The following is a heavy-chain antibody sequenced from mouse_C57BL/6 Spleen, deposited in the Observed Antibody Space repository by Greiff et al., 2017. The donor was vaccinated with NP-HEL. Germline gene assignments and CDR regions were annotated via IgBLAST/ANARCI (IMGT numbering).Heavy chain of an antibody. CDR1: AYTFTSYW. Sequence: VQLQQPGAELVKPGASVKMSCKPFAYTFTSYWLTWVKQRPGQGLEWIGDIYPGSGSTNYNEKFKSKATLTVDTSSSTAYMQLSSLTSEDSAVYYCARNYYGSSEYFDYWGQGTTLTVSS. CDR3: ARNYYGSSEYFDY. D-gene: IGHD1-1*01. V-gene: IGHV1-55*01. CDR2: IYPGSGST. J-gene: IGHJ2*01.